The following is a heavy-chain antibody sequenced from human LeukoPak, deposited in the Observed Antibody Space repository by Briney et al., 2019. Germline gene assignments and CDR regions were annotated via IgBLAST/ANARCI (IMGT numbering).Heavy chain of an antibody. CDR2: INHSGST. CDR3: ARRPPRQWLVRGWFDP. CDR1: GGSFSGYY. J-gene: IGHJ5*02. V-gene: IGHV4-34*01. D-gene: IGHD6-19*01. Sequence: PSETLSLTCAVYGGSFSGYYWSWIRQPPGKGLEWIGEINHSGSTNYNPSLKSRVTISVDTSKNQFSLKLSSVTAADTAVYYCARRPPRQWLVRGWFDPWGQGTLVTVSS.